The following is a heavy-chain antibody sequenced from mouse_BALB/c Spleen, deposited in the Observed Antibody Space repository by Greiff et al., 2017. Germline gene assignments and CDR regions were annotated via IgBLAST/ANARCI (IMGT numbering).Heavy chain of an antibody. CDR1: GYTFTSYY. CDR2: INPSNGGT. Sequence: QVQLKESGAELVKPGASVKLSCKASGYTFTSYYMYWVKQRPGQGLEWIGEINPSNGGTNFNEKFKSKATLTVDKSSSTAYMQLSSLTSEDSAVYYCTRVGGLRPWFAYWGQGTLVTVSA. CDR3: TRVGGLRPWFAY. D-gene: IGHD2-4*01. J-gene: IGHJ3*01. V-gene: IGHV1S81*02.